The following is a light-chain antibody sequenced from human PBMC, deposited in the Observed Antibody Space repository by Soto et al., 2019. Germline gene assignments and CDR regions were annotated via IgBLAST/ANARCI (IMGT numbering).Light chain of an antibody. CDR1: QSISRY. CDR2: GAS. Sequence: VLTQSACTVSLSPGERTTLSCRASQSISRYLAWYQQKPGQGPRLLIYGASSRATGTPDRFSGSGSGTDFTLTINRLEPEDFALYYCQQYGSSPPTFGQGTKVDIK. V-gene: IGKV3-20*01. CDR3: QQYGSSPPT. J-gene: IGKJ1*01.